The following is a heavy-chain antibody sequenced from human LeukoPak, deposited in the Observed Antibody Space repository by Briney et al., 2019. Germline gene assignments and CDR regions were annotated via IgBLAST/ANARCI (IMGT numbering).Heavy chain of an antibody. V-gene: IGHV1-2*02. CDR1: GYTFTGYY. J-gene: IGHJ4*02. Sequence: ASVKVSCKAPGYTFTGYYMHWVRQAPGQGLEWMGWINPNSGGTNYAQKFQGRVTMTRDTSISTAYMELSRLRSDDTAVYYCARDPSITIFGVVMYFDYWGQGTLVTVSS. CDR3: ARDPSITIFGVVMYFDY. D-gene: IGHD3-3*01. CDR2: INPNSGGT.